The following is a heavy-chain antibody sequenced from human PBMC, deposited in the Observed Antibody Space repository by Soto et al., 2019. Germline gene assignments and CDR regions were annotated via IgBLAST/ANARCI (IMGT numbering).Heavy chain of an antibody. CDR1: GYTFTGYD. CDR3: ERNWGTSTFDY. CDR2: MNPNSGNT. V-gene: IGHV1-8*01. J-gene: IGHJ4*02. D-gene: IGHD3-16*01. Sequence: QVQLVQSGAEVKKPGASLKVSCKASGYTFTGYDINWVRQATGQGLEWMGWMNPNSGNTGYAQKFQGRVTMTRNISITTAYMELSSLRSEDTAVYYCERNWGTSTFDYWGQGTLVTVSS.